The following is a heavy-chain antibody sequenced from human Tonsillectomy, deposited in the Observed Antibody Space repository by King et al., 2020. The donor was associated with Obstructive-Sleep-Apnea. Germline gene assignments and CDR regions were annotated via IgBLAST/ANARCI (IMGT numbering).Heavy chain of an antibody. Sequence: LQLQESGPGLVKPSETLSLTCTVSGGSISRSGYYWGWIRQPPGKGLEWIGSISDSGNTYYNPSLKSRVTISVDTSKNQFSLRLSSVTAADTAVYYCARGGAWGYSSSWYDRWGQGTLVTVSS. CDR1: GGSISRSGYY. CDR2: ISDSGNT. CDR3: ARGGAWGYSSSWYDR. D-gene: IGHD6-13*01. V-gene: IGHV4-39*07. J-gene: IGHJ5*02.